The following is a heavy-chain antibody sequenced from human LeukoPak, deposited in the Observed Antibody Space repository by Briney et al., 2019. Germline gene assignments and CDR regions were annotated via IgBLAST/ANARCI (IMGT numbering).Heavy chain of an antibody. V-gene: IGHV4-61*02. D-gene: IGHD2-8*01. CDR2: IYTSGST. CDR1: GGSISSGSYY. Sequence: SETLSLTCTVSGGSISSGSYYWSWIRQPAGKGLEWIGRIYTSGSTNYNPSLKSRVTISVDTSKNQFSLKLSSETAADTAVYYCARSIYCTNGVCHDAFDIWGQGTMVTVSS. J-gene: IGHJ3*02. CDR3: ARSIYCTNGVCHDAFDI.